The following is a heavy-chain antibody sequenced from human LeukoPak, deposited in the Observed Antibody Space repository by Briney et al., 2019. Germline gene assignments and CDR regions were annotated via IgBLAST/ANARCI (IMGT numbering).Heavy chain of an antibody. CDR2: INPTGNST. D-gene: IGHD5-18*01. V-gene: IGHV1-46*01. J-gene: IGHJ4*02. CDR3: AGGRLSRGDSSGFDY. Sequence: ASVKVSCKASGYTFTSYHMHWVRQAPGQGLQWMGIINPTGNSTTYAQNFQGRVTMTKDTSSMIVYMDLSSLRSEDTAVYYCAGGRLSRGDSSGFDYWGQGTLVTVSS. CDR1: GYTFTSYH.